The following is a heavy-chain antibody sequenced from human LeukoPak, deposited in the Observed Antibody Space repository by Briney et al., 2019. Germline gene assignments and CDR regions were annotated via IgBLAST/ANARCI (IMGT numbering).Heavy chain of an antibody. Sequence: GGSLRLSCAAAGFSFSGSAIHWVRQASGKGLEWVGRIRSKPNSYATAYAESVKGRFTISRDDSKNTAYLQMNSLKTEDTAVYYCTRPPRDEGGNIYFQHWGQGTLVTVSS. J-gene: IGHJ1*01. D-gene: IGHD4-23*01. CDR3: TRPPRDEGGNIYFQH. CDR1: GFSFSGSA. CDR2: IRSKPNSYAT. V-gene: IGHV3-73*01.